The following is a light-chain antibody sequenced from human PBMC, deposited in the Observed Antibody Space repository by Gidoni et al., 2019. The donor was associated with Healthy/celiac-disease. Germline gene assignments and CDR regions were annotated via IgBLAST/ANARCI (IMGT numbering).Light chain of an antibody. J-gene: IGKJ5*01. CDR1: QSVSSN. V-gene: IGKV3-15*01. CDR2: GTS. CDR3: QQYNNWPPVT. Sequence: EIVMTQSQATLSVSPGERATLSCRASQSVSSNLAWYQQKPGQAPRLLIYGTSTRATGIPASFSGSGSGTEFTLTISSLQSEDFAVDYCQQYNNWPPVTFGQGTRLEIK.